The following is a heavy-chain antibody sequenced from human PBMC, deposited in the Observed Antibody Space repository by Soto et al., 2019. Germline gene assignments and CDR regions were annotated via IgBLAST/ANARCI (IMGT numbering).Heavy chain of an antibody. CDR2: INAGNGNT. D-gene: IGHD6-19*01. Sequence: GASVKVSCKASGYGFTSYAMHWVRQAPGQRLEWMGWINAGNGNTKYSQKFQGRVTITRDTSASTAYMGLSSLRSEDTAVYYCAGSIAVEGFDYWGQGTLVTVSS. CDR3: AGSIAVEGFDY. J-gene: IGHJ4*02. V-gene: IGHV1-3*01. CDR1: GYGFTSYA.